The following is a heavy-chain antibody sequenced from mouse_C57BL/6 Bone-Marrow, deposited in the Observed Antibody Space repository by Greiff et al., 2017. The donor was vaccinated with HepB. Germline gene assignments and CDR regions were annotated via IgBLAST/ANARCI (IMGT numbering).Heavy chain of an antibody. CDR1: GYTFTSYW. V-gene: IGHV1-64*01. Sequence: QVQLQQSGAELVKPGASVKLSCKASGYTFTSYWMHWVKQRPGQGLEWIGMIHPNSGSTNYNEKFKSKATLTVDKSSSTAYMQLSSLTSEDSAVYFCARGTTVVATGYFDYWGQGTTLTVSS. CDR3: ARGTTVVATGYFDY. CDR2: IHPNSGST. D-gene: IGHD1-1*01. J-gene: IGHJ2*01.